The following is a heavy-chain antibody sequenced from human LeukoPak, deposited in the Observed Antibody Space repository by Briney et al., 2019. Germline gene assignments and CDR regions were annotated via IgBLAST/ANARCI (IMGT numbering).Heavy chain of an antibody. V-gene: IGHV3-23*01. CDR1: GFTFSSYA. J-gene: IGHJ4*02. D-gene: IGHD3-22*01. CDR2: ISGSGDSI. CDR3: AKCYAYYDSSGDFDY. Sequence: PGGSLRLSCAASGFTFSSYAMSWVRQAPGKGLEWVSAISGSGDSIYYADSVKGRFTISRDNSKNTLYLQMNGLRAEDTAVYYCAKCYAYYDSSGDFDYWGQGTLVTVSS.